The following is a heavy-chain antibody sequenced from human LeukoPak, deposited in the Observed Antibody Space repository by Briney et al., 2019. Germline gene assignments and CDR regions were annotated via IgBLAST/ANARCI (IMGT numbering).Heavy chain of an antibody. D-gene: IGHD2-2*01. CDR1: GFTFSNE. J-gene: IGHJ5*02. Sequence: GGSLRLSCAASGFTFSNEMNWVRQAPGKGLERVSYISSSGSTIYYADSVKGRFTISRDNAKNSLYLQMNSLRAEDTAVYYCAREFRTYCSSTSCYGLDPWGQGTLVTVSS. V-gene: IGHV3-48*03. CDR2: ISSSGSTI. CDR3: AREFRTYCSSTSCYGLDP.